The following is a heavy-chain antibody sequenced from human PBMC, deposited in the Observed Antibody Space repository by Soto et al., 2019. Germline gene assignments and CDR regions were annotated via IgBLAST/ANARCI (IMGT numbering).Heavy chain of an antibody. V-gene: IGHV3-23*01. D-gene: IGHD6-13*01. CDR3: AKEHHYSSSWSEFDY. CDR2: ISGSGIST. CDR1: GFTFSSYA. Sequence: EVQLLESGGGLVQPGGSLRLSCAASGFTFSSYAMSWVRQAPGKGLEWVSAISGSGISTYYADSVKGRFTISRDNSKNTLYPQMNSLRAEDTAVYYCAKEHHYSSSWSEFDYWGQGTLVTVSS. J-gene: IGHJ4*02.